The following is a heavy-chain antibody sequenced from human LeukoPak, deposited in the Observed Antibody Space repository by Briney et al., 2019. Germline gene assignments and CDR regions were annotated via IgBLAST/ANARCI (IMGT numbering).Heavy chain of an antibody. Sequence: MSSETLSLTCTVSGGSISSYYWSWIRQPPWKGLEWIGYIYYSGSTNYNPSLKSRVTISVDTSKNQFSLKLSSVTAADTAVYYCARGYSSSWYWFDPWGQGTLVTVSS. CDR3: ARGYSSSWYWFDP. CDR2: IYYSGST. J-gene: IGHJ5*02. V-gene: IGHV4-59*01. CDR1: GGSISSYY. D-gene: IGHD6-13*01.